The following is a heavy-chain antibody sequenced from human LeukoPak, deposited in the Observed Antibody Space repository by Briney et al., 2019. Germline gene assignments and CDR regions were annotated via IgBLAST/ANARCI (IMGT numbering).Heavy chain of an antibody. Sequence: GESLKISCKSSGYSFTNYWIGWVRQMPGKGLEWMAIIYPGDSDDRYSPSFQGQVTISADKSISTAYLQWSSLKASDTAMYYCARQYSSSSGGIDYWGQGTLVTVSS. CDR2: IYPGDSDD. D-gene: IGHD6-6*01. V-gene: IGHV5-51*01. CDR1: GYSFTNYW. J-gene: IGHJ4*02. CDR3: ARQYSSSSGGIDY.